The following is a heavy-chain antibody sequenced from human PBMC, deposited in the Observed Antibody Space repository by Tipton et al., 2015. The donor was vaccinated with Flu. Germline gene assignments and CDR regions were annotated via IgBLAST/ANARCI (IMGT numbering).Heavy chain of an antibody. CDR3: ARDERFDWSPPIRDAFDI. J-gene: IGHJ3*02. D-gene: IGHD3-9*01. V-gene: IGHV3-21*01. Sequence: SLRLSCAASGFTFSSYSMNWVRQAPGKGLEWVSSISSSSSYIYYADSVKGRFTISRDNAKNSLYLQMNSLRAEDTAVYYCARDERFDWSPPIRDAFDIWGQGTMVTVSS. CDR2: ISSSSSYI. CDR1: GFTFSSYS.